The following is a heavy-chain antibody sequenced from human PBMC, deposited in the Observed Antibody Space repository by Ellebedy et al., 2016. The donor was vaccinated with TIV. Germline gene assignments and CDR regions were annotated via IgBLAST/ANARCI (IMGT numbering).Heavy chain of an antibody. D-gene: IGHD5-12*01. CDR3: ARDSGYSGYDTFDY. CDR1: GGSISSYY. V-gene: IGHV4-4*07. CDR2: IYTSGST. J-gene: IGHJ4*02. Sequence: SETLSLTXTVSGGSISSYYWSWIRQPAGKGLEWIGRIYTSGSTNYNPSLKSRVTMSVDTSKNQFSLKLSSVTAADTAVYYCARDSGYSGYDTFDYWGQGTLVTVSS.